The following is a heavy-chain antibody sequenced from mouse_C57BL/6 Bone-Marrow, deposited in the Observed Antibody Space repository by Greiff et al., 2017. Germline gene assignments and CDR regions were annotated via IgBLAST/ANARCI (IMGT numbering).Heavy chain of an antibody. CDR2: IYPRSGNT. CDR3: ARGSSGYVGLAY. J-gene: IGHJ3*01. D-gene: IGHD3-2*02. CDR1: GYTFTSYG. Sequence: QVQLKESGAELARPGASVKLSCKASGYTFTSYGISWVKQRTGQGLEWIGEIYPRSGNTYYNEKFKGKATLTADKSSSTAYMELRSLTSEGSAVYFCARGSSGYVGLAYWGQGTLVTVSA. V-gene: IGHV1-81*01.